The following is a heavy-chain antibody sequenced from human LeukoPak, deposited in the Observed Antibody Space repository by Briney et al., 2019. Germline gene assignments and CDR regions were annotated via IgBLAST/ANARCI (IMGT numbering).Heavy chain of an antibody. CDR2: INPNSGGT. CDR1: GYTFTGYY. V-gene: IGHV1-2*06. J-gene: IGHJ4*02. CDR3: AIPSDYDILTGHYKAVDY. Sequence: ASVKVSCKASGYTFTGYYMHWVRQAPGQGLEWMGRINPNSGGTNYAQKFQGRVTMTRDTSISTAYMELSRLRSDDTAVYYCAIPSDYDILTGHYKAVDYWGQGTLVTVSS. D-gene: IGHD3-9*01.